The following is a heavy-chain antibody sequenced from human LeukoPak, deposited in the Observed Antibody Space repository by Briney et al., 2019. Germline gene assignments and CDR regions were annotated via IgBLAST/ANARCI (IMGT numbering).Heavy chain of an antibody. Sequence: SLKLTCNASGGTFSSYSISWIRQAPGQGLEWMGGIIPIFGTANYPQKFQGRVTITTDESTSTAYMELSSLRSEDTAVYYGARVQDGGNSGYGYWGQGTLVTVSS. D-gene: IGHD4-23*01. CDR2: IIPIFGTA. J-gene: IGHJ4*02. CDR1: GGTFSSYS. CDR3: ARVQDGGNSGYGY. V-gene: IGHV1-69*05.